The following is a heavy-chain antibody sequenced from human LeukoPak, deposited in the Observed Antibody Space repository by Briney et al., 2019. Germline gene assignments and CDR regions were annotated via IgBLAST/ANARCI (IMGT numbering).Heavy chain of an antibody. D-gene: IGHD3-22*01. Sequence: SGPALVKPTQTLTLTCTFSGFSLSTSGMCVSWIRQPPGKALEWLARIDWDDDKYYSTSLKTRLTISKDTSKNQVVLTMTNMDPVDTATYYCARIDSADGSGYYSKQYFDYWGQGTLVTVSS. CDR2: IDWDDDK. V-gene: IGHV2-70*11. CDR3: ARIDSADGSGYYSKQYFDY. CDR1: GFSLSTSGMC. J-gene: IGHJ4*02.